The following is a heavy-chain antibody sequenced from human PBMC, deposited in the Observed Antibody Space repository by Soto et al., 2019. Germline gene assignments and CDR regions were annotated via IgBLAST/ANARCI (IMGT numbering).Heavy chain of an antibody. CDR3: ARDRGYTYGDVYFDF. CDR2: LNGDGNTR. V-gene: IGHV3-74*01. CDR1: GFTFSSFW. D-gene: IGHD6-13*01. Sequence: EVQLVESGGGLVQPGGSLTLSCATSGFTFSSFWMHWVRQAPGKGPVWVSRLNGDGNTRTYADSVKGRFTISRDNAKNTLYLQMNSLRAEDTAMYYCARDRGYTYGDVYFDFWGQGTLVTVSS. J-gene: IGHJ4*02.